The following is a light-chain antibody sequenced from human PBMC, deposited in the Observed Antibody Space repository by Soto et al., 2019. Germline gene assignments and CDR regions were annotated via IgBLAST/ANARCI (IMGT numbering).Light chain of an antibody. Sequence: QSVLTQPASVSGSPGQSITISCTGTSRDVGGYNFVSWYQQHSDKAPKLMIFEVNNWPSGVSHRFSGSKSGNTASLTISGLQAEDEAYYYCGSYPDHSTLLSVFGTGTKVTVL. V-gene: IGLV2-14*01. J-gene: IGLJ1*01. CDR2: EVN. CDR3: GSYPDHSTLLSV. CDR1: SRDVGGYNF.